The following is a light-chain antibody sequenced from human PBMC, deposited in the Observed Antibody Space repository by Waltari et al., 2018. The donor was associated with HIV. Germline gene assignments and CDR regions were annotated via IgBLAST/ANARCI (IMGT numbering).Light chain of an antibody. CDR3: SSYTSSSTPQV. V-gene: IGLV2-14*01. J-gene: IGLJ1*01. Sequence: HSALTQPASVSGSPGQSITISCTGTRSDVRGYNYFSCYQQHPSNAPKLMLYEVSHRPQGGPNRFCGSKSGNTAYLTISGLQSEDEADYYGSSYTSSSTPQVFGTGTKVIVL. CDR2: EVS. CDR1: RSDVRGYNY.